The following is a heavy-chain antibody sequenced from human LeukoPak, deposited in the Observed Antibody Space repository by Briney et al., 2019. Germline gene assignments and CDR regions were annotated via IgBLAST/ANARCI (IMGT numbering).Heavy chain of an antibody. D-gene: IGHD5-24*01. Sequence: GGSLRLSCAASGFTFSNYWMSWVRQAPGKGLEWVANIKEDGSDKYYVDSVKGRFTISRDNAKNSLYLQMNSLRAEDTAVYYCARDKGWLQFDYWGQGILVTVSS. CDR2: IKEDGSDK. J-gene: IGHJ4*02. V-gene: IGHV3-7*01. CDR3: ARDKGWLQFDY. CDR1: GFTFSNYW.